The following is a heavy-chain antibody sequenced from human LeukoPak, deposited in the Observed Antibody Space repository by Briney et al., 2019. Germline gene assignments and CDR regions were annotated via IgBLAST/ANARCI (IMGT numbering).Heavy chain of an antibody. CDR3: ARLIVVDRAFDI. CDR2: IYPGDYDT. J-gene: IGHJ3*02. V-gene: IGHV5-51*01. Sequence: GESLKISFKGSGSRFTSYWIGWVRPMPGKGLEWMGIIYPGDYDTRYSPSFQGQVTISADKSISTAYLQWSSLKASDTAMYYCARLIVVDRAFDIWGQGTMVTVSS. CDR1: GSRFTSYW. D-gene: IGHD3-22*01.